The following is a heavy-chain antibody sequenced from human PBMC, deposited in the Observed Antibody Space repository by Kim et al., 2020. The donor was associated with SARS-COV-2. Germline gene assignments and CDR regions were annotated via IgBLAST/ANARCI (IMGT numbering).Heavy chain of an antibody. CDR3: ARHIWNYNYYFDS. CDR1: GFTFSDFY. J-gene: IGHJ4*02. V-gene: IGHV3-11*01. Sequence: GGSLRLSCAASGFTFSDFYMSWIRQAPGKGLEWVSYITSSSSTIYYAASVKGRFTISRDNAKNSLFLQMDSLRAEDTAVYYCARHIWNYNYYFDSWGQG. CDR2: ITSSSSTI. D-gene: IGHD1-7*01.